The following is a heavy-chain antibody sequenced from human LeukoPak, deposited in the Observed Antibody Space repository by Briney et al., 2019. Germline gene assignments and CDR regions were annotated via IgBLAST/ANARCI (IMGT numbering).Heavy chain of an antibody. CDR2: IFTSGST. V-gene: IGHV4-4*07. CDR1: GGSISSDY. J-gene: IGHJ5*02. D-gene: IGHD4/OR15-4a*01. Sequence: SETLSLTCAVSGGSISSDYWSWIRQPAGKGLEWIGRIFTSGSTSYNPSLKSRVTMSLDTSKNQFSLKLSSVTAADTAVYFCSRGGANDLWGQGTLVTVSS. CDR3: SRGGANDL.